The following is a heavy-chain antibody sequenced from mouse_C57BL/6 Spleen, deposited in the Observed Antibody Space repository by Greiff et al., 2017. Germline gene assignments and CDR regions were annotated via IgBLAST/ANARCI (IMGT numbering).Heavy chain of an antibody. D-gene: IGHD1-1*01. CDR2: INPNYGTT. CDR3: ARSLPLLLREDWFAY. J-gene: IGHJ3*01. Sequence: EVQLQESGPELVKPGASVKISCKASGYSFTDYNMNWVKQSNGKSLEWIGVINPNYGTTSYNQKFKGKATLTVDQSSSTAYMQLNSLTSEDSAVYYCARSLPLLLREDWFAYWGQGTLVTVSA. CDR1: GYSFTDYN. V-gene: IGHV1-39*01.